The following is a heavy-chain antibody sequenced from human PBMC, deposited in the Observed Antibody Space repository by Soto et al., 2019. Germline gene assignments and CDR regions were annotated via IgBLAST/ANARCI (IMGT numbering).Heavy chain of an antibody. J-gene: IGHJ4*02. CDR1: GFTFGSYA. CDR3: AKDWPGTSSVSFDY. CDR2: IVASGATT. D-gene: IGHD3-10*01. V-gene: IGHV3-23*01. Sequence: GGSLRLSCAASGFTFGSYAMTWVRQAPGKGLEWISAIVASGATTYYADSVKGRFTISRDNSKNTLYLQMNSLRPEDTAVYYCAKDWPGTSSVSFDYWGQGTQVTVSS.